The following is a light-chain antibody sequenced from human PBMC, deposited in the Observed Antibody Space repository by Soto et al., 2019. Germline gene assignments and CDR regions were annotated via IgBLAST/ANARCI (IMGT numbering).Light chain of an antibody. J-gene: IGKJ1*01. V-gene: IGKV3-15*01. CDR1: QSVSSN. CDR2: GAS. CDR3: QQYNSYPWT. Sequence: EIVMTQSPATLSVSPGERATLSCRASQSVSSNLAWYQQKPGQAPRLLIYGASTRATGIPARFSGSGSGTEFTLTISSLQPEDFATYYCQQYNSYPWTFGQGTKGDIK.